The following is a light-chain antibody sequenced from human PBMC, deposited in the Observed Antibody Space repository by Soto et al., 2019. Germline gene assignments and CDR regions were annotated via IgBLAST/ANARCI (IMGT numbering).Light chain of an antibody. CDR2: KSD. J-gene: IGLJ3*02. Sequence: QSVLTQPPSASGTPGQRVTISCSGSSSNLGGNHVYWYHQHPGAAPTLLMYKSDHRHSGVPDRFDGSKSGTSASLVISGLRSEDEADYYCAAWKDGQGGEVFGGGTKLTVL. CDR1: SSNLGGNH. V-gene: IGLV1-47*01. CDR3: AAWKDGQGGEV.